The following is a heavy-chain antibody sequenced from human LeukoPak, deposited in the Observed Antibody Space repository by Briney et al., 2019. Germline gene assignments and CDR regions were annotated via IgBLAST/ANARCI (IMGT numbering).Heavy chain of an antibody. Sequence: SETLSLTCTVSGGSISGNSFYWDWIRQPPGKGLEWIGTIYYNGNTYYNPSLKSRVTIYLDTSKTHFSLRLTSVTAADTAVYYCARRRGGYGNNSHWYFDPWGRGTLVTVSS. J-gene: IGHJ2*01. CDR3: ARRRGGYGNNSHWYFDP. V-gene: IGHV4-39*01. D-gene: IGHD4-23*01. CDR2: IYYNGNT. CDR1: GGSISGNSFY.